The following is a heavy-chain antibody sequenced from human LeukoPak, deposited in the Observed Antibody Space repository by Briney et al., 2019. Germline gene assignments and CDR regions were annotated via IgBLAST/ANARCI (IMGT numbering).Heavy chain of an antibody. D-gene: IGHD6-19*01. Sequence: ASVKVSCKVSGYTLTELSMHWVRQAPGKGLEWMGGFDPEDGETIYAQKFQGRVTMTEDTSTDTAYKELSSLRSEDTAVYYCATGYSSGWYYFDYWGQGTLVTVSS. J-gene: IGHJ4*02. V-gene: IGHV1-24*01. CDR1: GYTLTELS. CDR2: FDPEDGET. CDR3: ATGYSSGWYYFDY.